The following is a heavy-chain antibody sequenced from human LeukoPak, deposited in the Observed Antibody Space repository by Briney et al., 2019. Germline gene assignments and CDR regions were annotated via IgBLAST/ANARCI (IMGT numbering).Heavy chain of an antibody. Sequence: GGSLRLSCAASGFTLSNAWMTWARHAPGKGREWVGRMKRKTDGGPTDYAAPVKRRFPISRDDSKNTLYLQMNRLKTEDTAVYYCTTDSPVVVVVPAWPWGQGTLVTVSS. D-gene: IGHD2-15*01. CDR2: MKRKTDGGPT. CDR1: GFTLSNAW. CDR3: TTDSPVVVVVPAWP. V-gene: IGHV3-15*01. J-gene: IGHJ5*02.